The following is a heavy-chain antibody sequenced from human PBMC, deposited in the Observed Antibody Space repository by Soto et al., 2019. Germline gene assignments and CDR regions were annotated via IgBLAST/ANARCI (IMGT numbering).Heavy chain of an antibody. CDR2: IWYDGSNK. CDR1: GFTFSSYG. Sequence: QVQLVESGGGVVQPGRSLRLSCAASGFTFSSYGMHWVRQAPGKGLEWVAVIWYDGSNKYYADSVKGRFTISRDNSKNTLYLQMNSLRAEDTAVYYCARPIVGATQVEYYFDYWGQGALVTVSS. CDR3: ARPIVGATQVEYYFDY. J-gene: IGHJ4*02. V-gene: IGHV3-33*01. D-gene: IGHD1-26*01.